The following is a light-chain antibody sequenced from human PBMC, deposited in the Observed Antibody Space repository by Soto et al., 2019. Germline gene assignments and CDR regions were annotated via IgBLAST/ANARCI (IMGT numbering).Light chain of an antibody. V-gene: IGKV3-11*01. CDR3: QQRRGWPRT. Sequence: EIVLTQSPATLSLSPGERATLSCRASQSVSNSLAWFQQKPGQAPRLLIYDASNRATDIPARFSGSGSGTDFPLTSSSQEPEDLAVYYCQQRRGWPRTFGRGTKLEIK. CDR1: QSVSNS. J-gene: IGKJ2*01. CDR2: DAS.